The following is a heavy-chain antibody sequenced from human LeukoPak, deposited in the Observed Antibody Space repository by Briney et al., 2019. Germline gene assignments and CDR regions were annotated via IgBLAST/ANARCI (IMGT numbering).Heavy chain of an antibody. J-gene: IGHJ3*02. CDR3: AREAVAGPDAFDI. CDR2: IYYSGST. V-gene: IGHV4-59*02. CDR1: GFTVSSNY. Sequence: GSLRLSCAASGFTVSSNYMSWIRQPPGKGLEWIGYIYYSGSTNYNPPLKSRVTISVDTSKNQFSLKLSSVTAADTAVYYCAREAVAGPDAFDIWGQGTMVTVSS. D-gene: IGHD6-19*01.